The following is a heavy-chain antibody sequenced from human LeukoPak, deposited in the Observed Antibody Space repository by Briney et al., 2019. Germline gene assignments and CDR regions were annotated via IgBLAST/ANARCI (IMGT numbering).Heavy chain of an antibody. CDR3: AIERGYSYGYGDY. Sequence: GGSLRLSCAASGFTFSSFNMNWVRQAPGKGLEWVSSIGSSSTYEYYADSVKGRFTISRDNAKNSLYLQMDSLRDEDTAVYYCAIERGYSYGYGDYWSQGTLVTVSS. CDR2: IGSSSTYE. CDR1: GFTFSSFN. J-gene: IGHJ4*02. V-gene: IGHV3-21*01. D-gene: IGHD5-18*01.